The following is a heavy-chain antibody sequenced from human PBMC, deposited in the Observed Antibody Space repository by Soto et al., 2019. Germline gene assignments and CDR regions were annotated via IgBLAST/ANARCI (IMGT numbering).Heavy chain of an antibody. D-gene: IGHD3-3*01. V-gene: IGHV2-26*01. CDR2: IFSNDEK. J-gene: IGHJ5*02. CDR1: GFSLSNARMG. Sequence: QVTLKESGPVLVKPTETLTLTCTVSGFSLSNARMGVSWIRQPPGKALEWLAHIFSNDEKSYSTSLKSRLTISKDTSKSQLVLTMTNLNPVETATYYCARIRDSHYDFWRRTFDPWGQGTLVTVSS. CDR3: ARIRDSHYDFWRRTFDP.